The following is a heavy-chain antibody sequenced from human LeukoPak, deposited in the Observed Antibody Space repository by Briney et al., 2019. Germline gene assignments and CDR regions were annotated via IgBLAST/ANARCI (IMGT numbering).Heavy chain of an antibody. Sequence: KPSETLSLTCTVSGGSIGTYYWSWIRQPPGRGLEWIGYVHYSGSTRYSPSLKGRVTISVDTSKNQFSLKLSSVTTADTAVYYCARGSIVATRFDYWGQGTLVTVSS. CDR2: VHYSGST. V-gene: IGHV4-59*01. CDR3: ARGSIVATRFDY. D-gene: IGHD5-12*01. J-gene: IGHJ4*02. CDR1: GGSIGTYY.